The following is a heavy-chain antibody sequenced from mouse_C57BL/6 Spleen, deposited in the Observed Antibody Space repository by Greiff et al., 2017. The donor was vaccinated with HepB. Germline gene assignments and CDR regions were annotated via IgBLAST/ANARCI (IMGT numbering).Heavy chain of an antibody. CDR3: ARDGYYGYYYAMDY. CDR2: INYDGSST. V-gene: IGHV5-16*01. D-gene: IGHD1-1*02. J-gene: IGHJ4*01. Sequence: EVHLVESEGGLVQPGSSMKLSCTASGFTFSDYYMAWVRQVPEKGLEWVANINYDGSSTYYLDSLKSRFIISRDNAKNILYLQMSSLKSEDTATYYLARDGYYGYYYAMDYWGQGTSVTVSS. CDR1: GFTFSDYY.